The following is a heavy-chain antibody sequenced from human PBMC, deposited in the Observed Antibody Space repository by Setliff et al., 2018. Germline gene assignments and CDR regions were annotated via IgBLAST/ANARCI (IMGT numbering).Heavy chain of an antibody. CDR3: ARLNRQWLVGY. Sequence: KPSETLSLTCTVSGGSISSSSYYWGWIRQPPGKGLEWIGSIYYSGSTYYNPSLKSRVTISVDTSKNQFSLKLSSVTAADTAVYYCARLNRQWLVGYWGQGTLVTVSS. D-gene: IGHD6-19*01. CDR2: IYYSGST. V-gene: IGHV4-39*01. J-gene: IGHJ4*02. CDR1: GGSISSSSYY.